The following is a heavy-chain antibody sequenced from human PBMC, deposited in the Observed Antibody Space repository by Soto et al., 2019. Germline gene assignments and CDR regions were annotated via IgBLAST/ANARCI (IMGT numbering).Heavy chain of an antibody. CDR1: VVSFSSFG. J-gene: IGHJ1*01. Sequence: GSSVKVSCKSSVVSFSSFGIGWVRQAPGQGLEWMGGIIPVFGRPNYAQRFRGRLTITADESTNTVYLELIDLRSEDAAVYYCAREGSGYNLWGQGTQATVSS. CDR3: AREGSGYNL. CDR2: IIPVFGRP. D-gene: IGHD5-12*01. V-gene: IGHV1-69*13.